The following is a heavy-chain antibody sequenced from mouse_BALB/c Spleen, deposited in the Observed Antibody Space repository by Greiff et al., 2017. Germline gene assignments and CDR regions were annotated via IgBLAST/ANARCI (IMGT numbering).Heavy chain of an antibody. J-gene: IGHJ4*01. D-gene: IGHD2-4*01. CDR1: GFTFTDYY. CDR2: IRNKANGYTT. CDR3: ARKGITTTGYAMDY. Sequence: EVMLVESGGGLVQPGGSLRLSCATSGFTFTDYYMSWVRQPPGKALEWLGFIRNKANGYTTEYSASVKGRFTISRDNSQSILYLQMNTLRAEDSATYYCARKGITTTGYAMDYWGQGTSVTVSS. V-gene: IGHV7-3*02.